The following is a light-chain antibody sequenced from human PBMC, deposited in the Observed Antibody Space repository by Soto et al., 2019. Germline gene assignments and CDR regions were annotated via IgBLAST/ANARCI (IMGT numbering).Light chain of an antibody. CDR3: SSYAGSINPYV. J-gene: IGLJ1*01. CDR2: VNRDGSH. Sequence: QLVLTQSPSASASLGASVKLACTLSSGHSNYAIAWHQQQPEKGPRYLMKVNRDGSHTKGDGIPDRFSGSKSGNTASLTVSGLQAEDEADYYCSSYAGSINPYVFGTGTKLTVL. CDR1: SGHSNYA. V-gene: IGLV4-69*01.